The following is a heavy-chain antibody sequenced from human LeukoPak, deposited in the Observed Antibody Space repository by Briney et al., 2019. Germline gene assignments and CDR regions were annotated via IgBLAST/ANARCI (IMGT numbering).Heavy chain of an antibody. CDR2: ISYDGSNK. V-gene: IGHV3-30*04. J-gene: IGHJ6*04. Sequence: PGRSLILSCAASGFTFSSYAMHWVRQAPGKGLEWVAVISYDGSNKYYADSVKGRFTISRDNSKNTLYLQMNSLRAEDTAVYYCSRYQLLQAYGMDVWGKGTTVTASS. CDR1: GFTFSSYA. CDR3: SRYQLLQAYGMDV. D-gene: IGHD2-2*01.